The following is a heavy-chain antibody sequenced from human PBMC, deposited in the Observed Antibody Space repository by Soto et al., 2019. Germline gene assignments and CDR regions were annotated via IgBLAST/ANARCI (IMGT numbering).Heavy chain of an antibody. CDR3: ATISGIAVAGSFDY. Sequence: ASVKVSCKASGYTFTGYYMHWVRQAPGQGLEWMGWINPNSGGTNYAQKFQGRVTMTRDTSISTAYMELSRLRSDDTAVYYCATISGIAVAGSFDYWGQGTLVTVSS. D-gene: IGHD6-19*01. CDR1: GYTFTGYY. V-gene: IGHV1-2*02. J-gene: IGHJ4*02. CDR2: INPNSGGT.